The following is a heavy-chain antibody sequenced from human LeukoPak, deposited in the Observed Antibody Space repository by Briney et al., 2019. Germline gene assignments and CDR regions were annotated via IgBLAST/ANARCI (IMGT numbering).Heavy chain of an antibody. D-gene: IGHD3-10*01. J-gene: IGHJ4*02. CDR3: AKDKGLLWFGGSFDY. Sequence: PGGSLRLSCAASGFTFSSYAMSWVRQAPGKGLEWVSAISGSGGSTYYADSVKGRFTISRDNSKNTLYLQMNSLRAEDTAVYYCAKDKGLLWFGGSFDYWGQGTLVTVSS. CDR1: GFTFSSYA. CDR2: ISGSGGST. V-gene: IGHV3-23*01.